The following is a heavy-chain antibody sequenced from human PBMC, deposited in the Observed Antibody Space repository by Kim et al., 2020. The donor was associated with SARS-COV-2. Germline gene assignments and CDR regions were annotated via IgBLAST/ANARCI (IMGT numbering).Heavy chain of an antibody. V-gene: IGHV1-18*01. D-gene: IGHD3-3*01. CDR2: ISAYNGNT. CDR1: GYTFTSYG. CDR3: ARVLYDFVNWYFDL. Sequence: ASVKVSCKASGYTFTSYGISWVRQAPGQGLEWMGWISAYNGNTNYAQKLQGRVTMTTDTSTSTAYMELRSLRSDDTAVYYCARVLYDFVNWYFDLWGRGTLVTVSS. J-gene: IGHJ2*01.